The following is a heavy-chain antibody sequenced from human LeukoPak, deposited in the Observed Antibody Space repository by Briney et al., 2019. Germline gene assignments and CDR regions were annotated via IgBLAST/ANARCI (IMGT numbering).Heavy chain of an antibody. CDR3: ARDNYGSGSGTDY. CDR2: IYSGGST. Sequence: GSLRLSCVASAMSWVRQAPGKGLEWVSVIYSGGSTYYADSVKGRFTISRDNSKNTLYLQMNSLRAEDTAVCYCARDNYGSGSGTDYWGQGTLVTVSS. D-gene: IGHD3-10*01. J-gene: IGHJ4*02. V-gene: IGHV3-53*01. CDR1: A.